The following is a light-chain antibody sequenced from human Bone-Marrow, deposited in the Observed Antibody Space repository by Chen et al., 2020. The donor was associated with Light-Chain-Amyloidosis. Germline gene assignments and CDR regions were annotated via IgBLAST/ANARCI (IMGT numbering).Light chain of an antibody. CDR2: DVS. V-gene: IGLV2-14*03. CDR1: SNDVGGYNY. CDR3: SSYTSSDTLV. Sequence: QSALTQPASVSGSPGQSITISCTGTSNDVGGYNYVSWYQQHPGKAPKLMIYDVSNVPSGVSNRFSGSKSGNTASLTISWLQAEDEADYYCSSYTSSDTLVFGGGTKVTVL. J-gene: IGLJ3*02.